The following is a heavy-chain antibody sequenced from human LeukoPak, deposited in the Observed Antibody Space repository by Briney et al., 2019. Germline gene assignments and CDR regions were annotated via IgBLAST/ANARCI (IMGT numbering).Heavy chain of an antibody. CDR1: GFIFSNSG. J-gene: IGHJ4*02. D-gene: IGHD3-10*01. V-gene: IGHV3-33*01. CDR2: IYTDGSTK. CDR3: ARNSGGRRYYFTD. Sequence: GGSLRLSCAASGFIFSNSGMHWVRQAPGKGLEWMTVIYTDGSTKYYANSVKGRFTISRDNSQNTLYLQMNSLRADDTAVYHCARNSGGRRYYFTDWGQGTLVTVSS.